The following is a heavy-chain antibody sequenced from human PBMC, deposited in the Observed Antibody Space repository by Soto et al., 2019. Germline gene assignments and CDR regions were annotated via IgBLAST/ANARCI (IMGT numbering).Heavy chain of an antibody. J-gene: IGHJ6*02. D-gene: IGHD3-3*01. CDR3: ACVAPTIFGAQFHHNLVDV. CDR2: ISSSGTYT. Sequence: PGGSLRLSCAASGFKFSDYHMTWIRQAQGKGLEWISYISSSGTYTTYTDSVKGRFTVSRDNAKSSLYLQMNSLRGEDTAVYYCACVAPTIFGAQFHHNLVDVWGQGKTVTVAS. V-gene: IGHV3-11*06. CDR1: GFKFSDYH.